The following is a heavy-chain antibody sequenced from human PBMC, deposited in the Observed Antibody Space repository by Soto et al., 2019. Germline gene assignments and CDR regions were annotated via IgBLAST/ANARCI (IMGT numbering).Heavy chain of an antibody. CDR2: TRNEANSYTT. CDR1: GFTLSDHY. Sequence: PGGSLRLSCASSGFTLSDHYMDWVRQAPGKGQEWVGRTRNEANSYTTEYAASMKGRFSISRDDSKNSMYLQLNSLETEDTAVYYCARGAGEHQRSESYYYGLDVWGLGTTVTVSS. V-gene: IGHV3-72*01. CDR3: ARGAGEHQRSESYYYGLDV. J-gene: IGHJ6*02. D-gene: IGHD1-1*01.